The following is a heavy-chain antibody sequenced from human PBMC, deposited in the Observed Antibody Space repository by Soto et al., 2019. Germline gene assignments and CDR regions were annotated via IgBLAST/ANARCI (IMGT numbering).Heavy chain of an antibody. CDR2: ISYDGSNT. D-gene: IGHD1-26*01. J-gene: IGHJ6*02. CDR3: AKGAGDRLSLGMDV. CDR1: GFSISDYG. Sequence: GGSLRLSCAASGFSISDYGMEWVRQAPGKGLEWVALISYDGSNTYYADSVKGRFTISRDNSKDTLFLQMTGLRREDTAVYYRAKGAGDRLSLGMDVWGQGTTVTVSS. V-gene: IGHV3-30*18.